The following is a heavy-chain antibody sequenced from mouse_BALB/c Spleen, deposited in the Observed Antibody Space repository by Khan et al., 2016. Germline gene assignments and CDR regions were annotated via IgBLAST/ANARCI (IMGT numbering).Heavy chain of an antibody. CDR3: ARDMEGYDDAMDY. Sequence: EVELVESGGGLVQPGGSLRLSCATSGFTFTDYYMSWVRQPPGKALEWLGFIRNKANGYTTEYSASVKGRFTISRDNSQSILYLQMHTLRAEDSATYYCARDMEGYDDAMDYWGQGTSVTVSS. CDR1: GFTFTDYY. J-gene: IGHJ4*01. V-gene: IGHV7-3*02. CDR2: IRNKANGYTT. D-gene: IGHD2-2*01.